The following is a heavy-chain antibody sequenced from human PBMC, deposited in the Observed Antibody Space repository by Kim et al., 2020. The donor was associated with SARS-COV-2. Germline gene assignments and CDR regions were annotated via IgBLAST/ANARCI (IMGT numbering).Heavy chain of an antibody. Sequence: GGSLRLSCAGSGFTFDEYAMHWVRQALGKGLEWVSGIFSSGRTGYADSMKGRVTISRDNAKNLLYLQINSLTLEDTAFYYCIKDIVAGGADSWGPGTLVTVSS. D-gene: IGHD3-16*01. V-gene: IGHV3-9*01. J-gene: IGHJ4*02. CDR3: IKDIVAGGADS. CDR2: IFSSGRT. CDR1: GFTFDEYA.